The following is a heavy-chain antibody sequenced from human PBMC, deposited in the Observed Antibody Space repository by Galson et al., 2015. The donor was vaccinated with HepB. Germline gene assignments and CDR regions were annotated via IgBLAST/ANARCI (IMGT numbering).Heavy chain of an antibody. Sequence: SVKVSCKASGYTFTSYYMHWVRQAPGQGLEWMGIINPTRSSTSYTQKFQSRVTMTRDTSTSTVYMELSGLRSEDTAVYYCARSPSAISRGGFDYWGQGTLVTVSS. CDR2: INPTRSST. CDR1: GYTFTSYY. D-gene: IGHD3-16*01. CDR3: ARSPSAISRGGFDY. V-gene: IGHV1-46*01. J-gene: IGHJ4*02.